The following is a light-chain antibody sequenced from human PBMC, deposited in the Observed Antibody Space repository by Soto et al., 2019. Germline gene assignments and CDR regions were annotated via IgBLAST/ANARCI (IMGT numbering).Light chain of an antibody. CDR2: GAS. J-gene: IGKJ1*01. CDR3: QQYSSSPQT. V-gene: IGKV3-20*01. CDR1: QSVSRSN. Sequence: EIVLTQSPGTLSLSPGERATLSCRASQSVSRSNLAWYQQKPGQAPRLLFYGASSRATGIPDRFSGSGSGTNFTLTISRLEPEDFAVYYCQQYSSSPQTFGQGTKVEIK.